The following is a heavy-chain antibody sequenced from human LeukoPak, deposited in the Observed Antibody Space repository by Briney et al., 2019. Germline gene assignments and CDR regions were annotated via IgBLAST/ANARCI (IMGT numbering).Heavy chain of an antibody. D-gene: IGHD1-26*01. CDR2: ISAYNGNT. CDR3: ARGLGGSGSYFLTFEY. J-gene: IGHJ4*02. Sequence: ASVTVSCKASGYTFTSYSINWVRQAAGQGLEWMGWISAYNGNTKYAQKVQGRVTMTTDTSTSTAYMELRSLRSDDTAVYYCARGLGGSGSYFLTFEYWGQGTLVTVSS. CDR1: GYTFTSYS. V-gene: IGHV1-18*01.